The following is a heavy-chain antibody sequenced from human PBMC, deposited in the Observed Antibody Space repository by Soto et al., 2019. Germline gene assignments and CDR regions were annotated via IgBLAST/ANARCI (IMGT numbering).Heavy chain of an antibody. CDR2: ISYDGSNK. D-gene: IGHD6-19*01. CDR1: GFTFSSYG. V-gene: IGHV3-30*18. CDR3: VKDGSSGWPYYYGLDV. Sequence: QVQLVESGGGVVQPGRSLRLSCAASGFTFSSYGMHWARQAPGKGLEWVAVISYDGSNKYYADSVKGRFTISRDNSKNTLYLQMSSLRAEDTAVYYCVKDGSSGWPYYYGLDVWGQGTTVTVSS. J-gene: IGHJ6*02.